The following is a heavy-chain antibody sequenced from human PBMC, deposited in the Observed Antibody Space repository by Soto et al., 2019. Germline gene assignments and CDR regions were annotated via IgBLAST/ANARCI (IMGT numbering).Heavy chain of an antibody. D-gene: IGHD3-22*01. Sequence: GGSVRLSCAASGFTFSSYAMSWVGQAPGKGLELVSATSGSGGSTYYAHYVKGRFTISRDNSKNMLYLQMNRLRAEDTAVYYCAKGNYDSSGYYPSHFDYWGQGTLVTVSS. CDR2: TSGSGGST. CDR1: GFTFSSYA. CDR3: AKGNYDSSGYYPSHFDY. J-gene: IGHJ4*02. V-gene: IGHV3-23*01.